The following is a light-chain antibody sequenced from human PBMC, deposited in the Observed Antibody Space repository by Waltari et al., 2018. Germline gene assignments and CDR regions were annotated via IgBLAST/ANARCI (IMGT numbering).Light chain of an antibody. CDR1: SSNIGGNT. V-gene: IGLV1-44*01. J-gene: IGLJ3*02. CDR3: AAWDDSLNGWV. Sequence: QSVLTQPPSASGTPGQRVTISCSGSSSNIGGNTVTWYQQLPGTAPKLLIHSNNQRPSGVPDRFSGSKSGTSASLAISGLQSEDEAEYYCAAWDDSLNGWVFGGGTKLTVL. CDR2: SNN.